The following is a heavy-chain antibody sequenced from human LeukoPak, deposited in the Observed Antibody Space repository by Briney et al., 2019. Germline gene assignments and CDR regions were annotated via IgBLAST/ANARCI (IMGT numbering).Heavy chain of an antibody. CDR2: INHSGST. Sequence: SETLSLTCAVYGGSFSGYYWSWIRQPPGKGLEWIGEINHSGSTNYNPSLKSRVTISVDTSKSQFSLKLSSVTAADTAVYYCARHPIWFGELLYVWAFDIWGQGTMVTVSS. CDR3: ARHPIWFGELLYVWAFDI. CDR1: GGSFSGYY. V-gene: IGHV4-34*01. J-gene: IGHJ3*02. D-gene: IGHD3-10*01.